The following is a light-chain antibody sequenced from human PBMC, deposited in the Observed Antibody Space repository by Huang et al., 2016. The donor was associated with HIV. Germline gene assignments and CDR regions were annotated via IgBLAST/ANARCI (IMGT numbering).Light chain of an antibody. CDR2: AAS. V-gene: IGKV1-6*01. Sequence: AIQMTQSPSSLSASVGDRVTISCRASQGIRNDLAWYQQRPGKAPKLLILAASSLQSGVSSRFTGTISGTDFTLTISSLQPEDFATYYCLQDYTYPHTFGQGTRLEIK. CDR1: QGIRND. CDR3: LQDYTYPHT. J-gene: IGKJ5*01.